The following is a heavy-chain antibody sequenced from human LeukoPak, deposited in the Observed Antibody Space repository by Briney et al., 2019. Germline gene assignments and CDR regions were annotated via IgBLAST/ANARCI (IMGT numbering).Heavy chain of an antibody. V-gene: IGHV1-18*01. Sequence: GASVKVSCKASGYTFTSYGISWVRQAPGQGLEWMGWISAYNGNTNYAQKLQGRVTMTTDTSTSTAYMELRSLRSDDTAVYYCARVMGLLWFGNRNPYDYWGQGTLVTVSS. CDR2: ISAYNGNT. CDR1: GYTFTSYG. CDR3: ARVMGLLWFGNRNPYDY. D-gene: IGHD3-10*01. J-gene: IGHJ4*02.